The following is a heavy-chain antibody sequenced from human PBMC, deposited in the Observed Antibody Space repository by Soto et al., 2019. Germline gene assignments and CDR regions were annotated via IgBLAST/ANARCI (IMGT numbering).Heavy chain of an antibody. CDR1: GFTFSKYA. V-gene: IGHV3-23*01. CDR2: ISGSGDST. D-gene: IGHD4-4*01. Sequence: EVQLLESGGGLVRPGGSLRLSCAASGFTFSKYAMSWVRQAPGKGLEWVASISGSGDSTYYADSVKGRFTISRDTSKNTLYLQMNSLRAEDTAVYACATTTITHFDYWGQGAPVTVSS. J-gene: IGHJ4*02. CDR3: ATTTITHFDY.